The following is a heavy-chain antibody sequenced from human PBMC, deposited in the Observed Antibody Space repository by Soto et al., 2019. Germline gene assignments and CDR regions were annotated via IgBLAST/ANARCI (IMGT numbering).Heavy chain of an antibody. CDR2: IYYSGST. J-gene: IGHJ4*02. D-gene: IGHD5-18*01. Sequence: PSETLSLTCTVSGGSISSYYWSWIRQPPGKGLEWIGYIYYSGSTNYNPSLKSQVTISVDTSKNQFSLKLSSVTAADTAVYYCARGGYSYGIFDYWGQGTLVTVSS. CDR3: ARGGYSYGIFDY. V-gene: IGHV4-59*01. CDR1: GGSISSYY.